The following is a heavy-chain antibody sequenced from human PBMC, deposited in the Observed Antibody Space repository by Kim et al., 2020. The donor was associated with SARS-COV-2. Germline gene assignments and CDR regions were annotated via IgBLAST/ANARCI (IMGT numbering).Heavy chain of an antibody. J-gene: IGHJ6*02. CDR1: GFTFDDYA. CDR2: ISGDGGST. D-gene: IGHD1-1*01. Sequence: GGSLRLSCAASGFTFDDYAMHWVRQAPGKGLEWVSLISGDGGSTYYADSVKGRFTISRDNSKNSLYLQMNSLRTEDTALYYCAKDMGNWNDASYYYYYGMDVWGQGTTVTFSS. V-gene: IGHV3-43*02. CDR3: AKDMGNWNDASYYYYYGMDV.